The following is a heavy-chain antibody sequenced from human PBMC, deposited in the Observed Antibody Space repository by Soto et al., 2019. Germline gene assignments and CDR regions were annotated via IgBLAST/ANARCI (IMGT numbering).Heavy chain of an antibody. CDR1: GFTFSSYA. CDR2: ISYDGSNK. CDR3: ARKGGGGGLRLVRSGGAFDI. Sequence: GGSLRLSCAASGFTFSSYAMHWVRQAPGKGLEWVAVISYDGSNKYYADSVKGRFTISRDNSKNTLYLQMNSLRAEDTAVYYCARKGGGGGLRLVRSGGAFDIWGQGTMVTVSS. D-gene: IGHD6-19*01. J-gene: IGHJ3*02. V-gene: IGHV3-30-3*01.